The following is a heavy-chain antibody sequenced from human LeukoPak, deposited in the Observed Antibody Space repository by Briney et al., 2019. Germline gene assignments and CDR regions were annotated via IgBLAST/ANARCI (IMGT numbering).Heavy chain of an antibody. CDR2: ISSSSSYI. CDR3: ARVLHFDWLLSDAFDI. V-gene: IGHV3-21*01. CDR1: GFTFSSYS. D-gene: IGHD3-9*01. J-gene: IGHJ3*02. Sequence: GESLRLSCAASGFTFSSYSMNWVRQAPGKVLEWDSSISSSSSYIYYADSVKGRFNISRDNAKNALYLQMNSVRAEDTAVYYCARVLHFDWLLSDAFDIWGQGTMVTVSS.